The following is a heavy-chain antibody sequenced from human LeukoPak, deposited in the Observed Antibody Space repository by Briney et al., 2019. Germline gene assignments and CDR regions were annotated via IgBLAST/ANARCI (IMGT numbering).Heavy chain of an antibody. V-gene: IGHV3-30*18. CDR2: ISYDGSNK. D-gene: IGHD6-19*01. Sequence: GRSLRLSCAASGFTFSSYGMHWVRQAPGKGLEWVAVISYDGSNKYYADSVKGRFTISRDNSKNTLYLQMNSLRAEDTAVYYCAKDRGSGWYLGYFDYWGQGTLVTVSS. CDR1: GFTFSSYG. J-gene: IGHJ4*02. CDR3: AKDRGSGWYLGYFDY.